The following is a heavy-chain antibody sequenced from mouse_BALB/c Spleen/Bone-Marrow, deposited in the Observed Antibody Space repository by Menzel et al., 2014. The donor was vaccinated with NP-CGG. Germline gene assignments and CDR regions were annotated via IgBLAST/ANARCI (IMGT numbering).Heavy chain of an antibody. Sequence: KQSGSELVRPGASVKLSCKASGYTFTSYWMHWVRQRPGQGLEWIGNIYPGSGNTNYDEKFKRKATLTVETSSNTAYTHLSSLTSEDSAVYYCTRSLGRAMDYWGQGTSVTVSS. CDR3: TRSLGRAMDY. D-gene: IGHD4-1*01. V-gene: IGHV1S22*01. CDR1: GYTFTSYW. J-gene: IGHJ4*01. CDR2: IYPGSGNT.